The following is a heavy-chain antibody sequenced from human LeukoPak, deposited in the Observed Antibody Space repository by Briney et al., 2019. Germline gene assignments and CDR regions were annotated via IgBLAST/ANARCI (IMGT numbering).Heavy chain of an antibody. V-gene: IGHV4-4*07. CDR2: VDSTGST. Sequence: SETLSLTCTVSGVSMSTFYGNWIRQPAGKGLEWIGRVDSTGSTTYSPSLKSRVSMSLDTSKNQFSLKLTSVTAADTAVYYCARDRSWYYGMDVWGQGTTVTVSS. J-gene: IGHJ6*02. CDR1: GVSMSTFY. CDR3: ARDRSWYYGMDV.